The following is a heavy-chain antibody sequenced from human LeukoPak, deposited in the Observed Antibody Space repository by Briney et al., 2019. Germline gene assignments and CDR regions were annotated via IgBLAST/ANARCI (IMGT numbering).Heavy chain of an antibody. J-gene: IGHJ3*01. V-gene: IGHV3-30*18. D-gene: IGHD1-26*01. CDR1: GFNFGRYG. Sequence: PGGSLRLSCAASGFNFGRYGMHWVRQAPGKGLEWVAVISDEGSNVDSAAPVKGRFTISRDNSKNTLYMQMNTLTTEDTAVYYCAKEAGRRGNYYTGAYSAWGQGTMVIVSS. CDR2: ISDEGSNV. CDR3: AKEAGRRGNYYTGAYSA.